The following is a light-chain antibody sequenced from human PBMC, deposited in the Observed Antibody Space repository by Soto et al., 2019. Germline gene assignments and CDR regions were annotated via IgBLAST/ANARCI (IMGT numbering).Light chain of an antibody. CDR1: SSEVGGYNY. Sequence: QSALTQPRSVSGSHGQSVTISCTGTSSEVGGYNYVSWYQQHPGKAPKLMIYDVSKRPSGVPDRFSGSKSGNTASLTISGLQAEDEADYYCCSYAGSYTYVVFGGGTNMTVL. V-gene: IGLV2-11*01. CDR3: CSYAGSYTYVV. CDR2: DVS. J-gene: IGLJ2*01.